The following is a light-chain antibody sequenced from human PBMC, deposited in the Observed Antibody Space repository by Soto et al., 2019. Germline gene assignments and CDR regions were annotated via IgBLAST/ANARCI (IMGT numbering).Light chain of an antibody. CDR2: GPS. CDR3: QQYTHWPVWS. V-gene: IGKV3-15*01. J-gene: IGKJ1*01. CDR1: QSISSN. Sequence: EIVLTQSPSTLSVSPGERATLSCRASQSISSNLAWYQQKPGQAPRLLIYGPSTRATGVPARFSGSGSGTEFTLTISSLQSEDFAMYYCQQYTHWPVWSFGQGTKVDI.